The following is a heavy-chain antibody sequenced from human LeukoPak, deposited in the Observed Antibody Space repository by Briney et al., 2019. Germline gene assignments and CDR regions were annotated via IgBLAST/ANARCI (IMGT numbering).Heavy chain of an antibody. CDR2: IIPIFGTA. D-gene: IGHD1-26*01. CDR3: ASEAGGSYFNYFDY. V-gene: IGHV1-69*05. J-gene: IGHJ4*02. Sequence: WVKVSCKASGGTFSSYPFSWLRQAPGQGLEWMGGIIPIFGTANYAQRFQGRVTITTDESTSTAYMELSSLRSEDTAVYYCASEAGGSYFNYFDYWGQGTLVTVSS. CDR1: GGTFSSYP.